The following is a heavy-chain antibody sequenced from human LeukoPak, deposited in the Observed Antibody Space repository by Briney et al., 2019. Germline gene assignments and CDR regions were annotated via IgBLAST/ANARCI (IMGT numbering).Heavy chain of an antibody. CDR1: GCTFTSYG. Sequence: GASVTVSCKPSGCTFTSYGMGWVGQAPGQGLEWLGWISAYNGNTNYAQKLQGRVTMTTDTSTSTAYMELRSLRSDDTAVYYCARDHVIVGDDAFDIWGQGTMVTVSS. D-gene: IGHD3-22*01. CDR2: ISAYNGNT. J-gene: IGHJ3*02. V-gene: IGHV1-18*01. CDR3: ARDHVIVGDDAFDI.